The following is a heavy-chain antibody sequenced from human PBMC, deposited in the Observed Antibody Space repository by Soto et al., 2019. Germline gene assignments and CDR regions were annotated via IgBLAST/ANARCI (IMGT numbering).Heavy chain of an antibody. D-gene: IGHD3-10*01. Sequence: SETLSLTCAVSGYSISGGYYWGWIRQPPGKGLEWIGSIYHSGSTYYNPSLKSRVTMSVDTSKNRFSLKLSSVTAADTAAYYCARHYSGSGVDYWGQGTLVTVS. J-gene: IGHJ4*02. CDR2: IYHSGST. V-gene: IGHV4-38-2*01. CDR1: GYSISGGYY. CDR3: ARHYSGSGVDY.